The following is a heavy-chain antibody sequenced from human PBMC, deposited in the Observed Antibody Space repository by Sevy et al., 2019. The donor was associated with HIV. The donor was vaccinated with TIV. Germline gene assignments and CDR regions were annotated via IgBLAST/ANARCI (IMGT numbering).Heavy chain of an antibody. CDR3: ARLNYDYVWGSYRYLDY. J-gene: IGHJ4*02. D-gene: IGHD3-16*02. CDR2: IYYSGST. V-gene: IGHV4-59*12. CDR1: GGSISSYY. Sequence: SETLSLTCTVSGGSISSYYWSWIRQPPGKGLGWIGYIYYSGSTNYNPSLKSRVTISVDTSKNQFSLKLSSVTAADTAVYYCARLNYDYVWGSYRYLDYWGQGTLVTVSS.